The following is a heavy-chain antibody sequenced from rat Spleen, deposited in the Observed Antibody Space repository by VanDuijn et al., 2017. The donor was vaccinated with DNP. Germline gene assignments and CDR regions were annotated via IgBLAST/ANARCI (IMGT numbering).Heavy chain of an antibody. Sequence: EVQLVESGGGSVQPGRSLKLSCVASGFTFSGYWMFWIRQAPGKGLEWVASINPDGATTHYSDSVRGRFTISRDNGKRTLYLQMERLRSEDTATYYCAKDAFDYWGQGVMVTVSS. CDR2: INPDGATT. J-gene: IGHJ2*01. CDR1: GFTFSGYW. CDR3: AKDAFDY. V-gene: IGHV5-58*01.